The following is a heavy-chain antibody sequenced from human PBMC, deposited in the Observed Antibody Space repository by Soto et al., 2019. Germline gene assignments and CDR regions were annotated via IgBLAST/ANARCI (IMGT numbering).Heavy chain of an antibody. J-gene: IGHJ6*02. Sequence: GGSLRLACAASVFTFSSYGMHWVRQAPGKGLEWVAVIPYDGSNKYYADSVKGRFTISRDNSKNTLYLQMNSLRAEDTAVYYCAKVSPRAARPGYYYGMDVWGQGTTVTVSS. CDR2: IPYDGSNK. V-gene: IGHV3-30*18. D-gene: IGHD6-6*01. CDR1: VFTFSSYG. CDR3: AKVSPRAARPGYYYGMDV.